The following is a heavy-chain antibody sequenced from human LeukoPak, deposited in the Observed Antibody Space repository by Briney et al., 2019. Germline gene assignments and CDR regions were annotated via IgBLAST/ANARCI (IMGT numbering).Heavy chain of an antibody. V-gene: IGHV1-46*01. Sequence: ASVKVSCKASGYTFTSYYMHWVRQAPGQGLEWMGIINPSGGSTSYAQKFQGRVTMTEDTSTDTAYMELSSLRSEDTAVYYCATSTDDYGDYDLFYWGQGTLVTVSS. CDR3: ATSTDDYGDYDLFY. CDR2: INPSGGST. D-gene: IGHD4-17*01. J-gene: IGHJ4*02. CDR1: GYTFTSYY.